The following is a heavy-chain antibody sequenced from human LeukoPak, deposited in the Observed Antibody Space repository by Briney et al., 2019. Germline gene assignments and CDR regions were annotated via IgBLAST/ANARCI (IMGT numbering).Heavy chain of an antibody. D-gene: IGHD1-26*01. J-gene: IGHJ4*02. CDR2: ISGDGGST. CDR1: GFTFDDYA. V-gene: IGHV3-43*02. Sequence: GGSLRLSCAASGFTFDDYAMHWVRQAPGKGLEWVSLISGDGGSTYYADSVKGRFTISRDNSKNSLYLQMNSLRTEDTALYYCAKARYSGSYYSSWGPDYWGQGTLVTVS. CDR3: AKARYSGSYYSSWGPDY.